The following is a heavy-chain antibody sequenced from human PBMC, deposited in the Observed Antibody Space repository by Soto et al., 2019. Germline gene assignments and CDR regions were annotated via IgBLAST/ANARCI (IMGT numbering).Heavy chain of an antibody. V-gene: IGHV4-30-2*01. CDR2: IYHSGST. CDR3: ARGNGGVTNDDGRDV. Sequence: TLSLTCAVSGGSISSGGYSWSWIRQPPGKGLEWIGYIYHSGSTYYNASLKSRVTISVDRSKNQFSLKLSSVTAADTAVYYCARGNGGVTNDDGRDVWGQGSTVTVSS. D-gene: IGHD2-8*01. J-gene: IGHJ6*02. CDR1: GGSISSGGYS.